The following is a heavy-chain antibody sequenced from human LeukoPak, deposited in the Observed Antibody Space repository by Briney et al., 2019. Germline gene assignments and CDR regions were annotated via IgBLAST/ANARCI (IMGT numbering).Heavy chain of an antibody. CDR2: INPSGGST. D-gene: IGHD6-13*01. J-gene: IGHJ3*02. Sequence: GASVKVSCKASGYTFTSYYMHRVRQAPGQGLEWMGIINPSGGSTSYAQKFQGRVTMTRDTSTSTLYMELSSLRSEDTAMYYCARDGYTDAFDIWGQGTMVTVSS. V-gene: IGHV1-46*01. CDR3: ARDGYTDAFDI. CDR1: GYTFTSYY.